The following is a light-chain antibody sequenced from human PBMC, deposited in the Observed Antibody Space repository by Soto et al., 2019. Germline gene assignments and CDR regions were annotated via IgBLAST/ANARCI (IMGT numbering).Light chain of an antibody. J-gene: IGKJ4*01. Sequence: DIVMTQSPDSLAVSLGEGATINCKSSHSVLYSSNSKNYLAWYQQKPGQPPKMLIYWASTRESGVPDRFSGSGSGTNFTLTISSLQAEDVAIYYCQQYYSSPLTFGGGTKVEIK. V-gene: IGKV4-1*01. CDR1: HSVLYSSNSKNY. CDR3: QQYYSSPLT. CDR2: WAS.